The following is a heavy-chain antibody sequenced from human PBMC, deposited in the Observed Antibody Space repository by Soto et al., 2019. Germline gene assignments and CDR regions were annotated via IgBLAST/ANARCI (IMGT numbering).Heavy chain of an antibody. Sequence: EVQLVESGGGLVQPGGSLRLSCAASGSTFSSSEMHWVRQAQGKGLEWLSYISKSSSVIYYADSVKGRFTISRDNANNLLYLQMNSLRAEDTAVYFCASVNLRFSYGIDVWGQGTTVTVSS. D-gene: IGHD3-3*01. J-gene: IGHJ6*02. V-gene: IGHV3-48*03. CDR3: ASVNLRFSYGIDV. CDR2: ISKSSSVI. CDR1: GSTFSSSE.